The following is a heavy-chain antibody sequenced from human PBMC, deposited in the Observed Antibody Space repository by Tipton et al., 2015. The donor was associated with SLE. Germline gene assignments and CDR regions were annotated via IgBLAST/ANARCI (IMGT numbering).Heavy chain of an antibody. Sequence: LRLSCTVSGGSISSYYWSWIRQPPGKGLEWIGYIYYSGGTYYNPSLKSRVTISVDRSKNQFSLKLSSVTAADTAVYYCARGCLQSSYGLDVWGQGTAVTVSS. D-gene: IGHD4/OR15-4a*01. CDR1: GGSISSYY. V-gene: IGHV4-59*01. CDR3: ARGCLQSSYGLDV. J-gene: IGHJ6*02. CDR2: IYYSGGT.